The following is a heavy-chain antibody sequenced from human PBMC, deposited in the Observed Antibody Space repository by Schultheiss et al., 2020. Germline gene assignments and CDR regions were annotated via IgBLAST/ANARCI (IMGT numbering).Heavy chain of an antibody. CDR1: GFTFDNYA. CDR3: AKEGY. Sequence: GGSLRLSCAASGFTFDNYAMHWVRQAPGKGLEWVSGISWNSGSIGYADSVKGRFTISRDNAKNSLYLQMNSLRAEDTALYYCAKEGYWGQGTLVTVSS. V-gene: IGHV3-9*01. CDR2: ISWNSGSI. J-gene: IGHJ4*02.